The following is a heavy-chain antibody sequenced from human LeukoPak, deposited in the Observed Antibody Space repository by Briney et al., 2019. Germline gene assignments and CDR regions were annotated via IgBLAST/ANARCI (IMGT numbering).Heavy chain of an antibody. J-gene: IGHJ3*02. D-gene: IGHD3-22*01. CDR3: ARDPYQFDSGEYYFGAFDI. Sequence: GGSLRLXCAASGFSFRNYWMSWARRAPGKGLEWVANINQDETEKTYLDSVKGRFSVSRDNAKNSLYLQMNSLRAEDSAVYYCARDPYQFDSGEYYFGAFDIWGQGTMVTVSS. CDR1: GFSFRNYW. CDR2: INQDETEK. V-gene: IGHV3-7*01.